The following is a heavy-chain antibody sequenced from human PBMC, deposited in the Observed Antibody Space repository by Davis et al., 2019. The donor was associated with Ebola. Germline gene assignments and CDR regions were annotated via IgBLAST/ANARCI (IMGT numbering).Heavy chain of an antibody. J-gene: IGHJ3*02. CDR3: ARDCDSSPYDAFDI. D-gene: IGHD3-22*01. Sequence: ASVKVSCKASGYTFTGYYMHWVRQAPGQGLEWMGWINPNSGGTNYAQKFQGRVTMTRDTPISTAYMELSRLRSDDTAVYYCARDCDSSPYDAFDIWGQGTLVTVSS. CDR1: GYTFTGYY. V-gene: IGHV1-2*02. CDR2: INPNSGGT.